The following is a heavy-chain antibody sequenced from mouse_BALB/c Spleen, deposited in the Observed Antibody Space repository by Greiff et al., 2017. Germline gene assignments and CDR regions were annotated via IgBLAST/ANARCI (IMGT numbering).Heavy chain of an antibody. D-gene: IGHD1-1*01. CDR3: ARGYYGSSYDAMDY. Sequence: LVKTGASAKISCKASGYSFTGYYMHWVKQSHGKSLEWIGYISCYNGATSYNQKFKGKATFTVDTSSSTAYMQFNSLTSEDSAVYYCARGYYGSSYDAMDYWGQGTSVTVSS. CDR2: ISCYNGAT. V-gene: IGHV1S34*01. J-gene: IGHJ4*01. CDR1: GYSFTGYY.